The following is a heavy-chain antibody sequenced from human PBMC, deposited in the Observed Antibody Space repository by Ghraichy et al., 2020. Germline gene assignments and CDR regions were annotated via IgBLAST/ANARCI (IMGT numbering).Heavy chain of an antibody. CDR2: ISLSGHT. V-gene: IGHV3-11*01. J-gene: IGHJ4*02. Sequence: SCAASGFTFSDYYMSWIRQAPGKGLEWVSCISLSGHTYYADSVKGRFTISRDNAKNSLYLQMNSLRTEDTAVYYCAKDILAAGLHFDYWGQGTLVTVSS. D-gene: IGHD6-13*01. CDR1: GFTFSDYY. CDR3: AKDILAAGLHFDY.